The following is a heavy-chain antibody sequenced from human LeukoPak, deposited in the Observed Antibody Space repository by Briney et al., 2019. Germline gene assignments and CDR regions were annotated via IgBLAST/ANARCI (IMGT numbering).Heavy chain of an antibody. CDR2: INHSGST. CDR3: ATSGSYSYYFDY. J-gene: IGHJ4*02. D-gene: IGHD1-26*01. CDR1: GGSFSGYY. V-gene: IGHV4-34*01. Sequence: PSETLSLTCAVYGGSFSGYYWSWIRQPPGKGLEWIGEINHSGSTNYNPSLKSRVTISVDTSKNQFSLKLSSVTAADTAVYYCATSGSYSYYFDYWGQGTLVTVSS.